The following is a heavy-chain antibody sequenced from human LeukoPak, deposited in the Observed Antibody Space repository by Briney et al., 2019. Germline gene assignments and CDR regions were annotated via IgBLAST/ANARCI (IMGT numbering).Heavy chain of an antibody. Sequence: SGGSLRLSCAASGFTFSNAWMSWVRQAPGKGLEWVGRIKSKTDGGTTDYAAPVKGRFTISRDDSKNTLYLQMNSLKTGDTAVYYCTTEVQLWLEYFDYWGQGTLVTVSS. CDR3: TTEVQLWLEYFDY. J-gene: IGHJ4*02. CDR2: IKSKTDGGTT. CDR1: GFTFSNAW. V-gene: IGHV3-15*01. D-gene: IGHD5-18*01.